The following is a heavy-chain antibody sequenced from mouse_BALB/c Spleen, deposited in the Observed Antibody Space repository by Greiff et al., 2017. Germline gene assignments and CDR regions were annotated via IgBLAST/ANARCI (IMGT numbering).Heavy chain of an antibody. D-gene: IGHD2-3*01. CDR3: ARRGYDGYSYWYFDV. CDR1: GYTFTSYW. J-gene: IGHJ1*01. V-gene: IGHV1-87*01. CDR2: IYPGDGDT. Sequence: VQLQQSGAELARPGASVKLSCKASGYTFTSYWMQWVKQRPGQGLEWIGAIYPGDGDTRYTQKFKGKATLTADKSSSTAYMQLSSLASEDSAVYYCARRGYDGYSYWYFDVWGAGTTVTVSS.